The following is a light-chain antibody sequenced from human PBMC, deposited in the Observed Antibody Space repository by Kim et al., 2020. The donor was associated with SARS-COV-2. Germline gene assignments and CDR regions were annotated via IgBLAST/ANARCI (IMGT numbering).Light chain of an antibody. CDR1: KLGDYY. V-gene: IGLV3-1*01. Sequence: SYELTQPPSVSVSPGQTASITCSGDKLGDYYVYWYQQKPGQSPVLVIYQDTKRPSGIPERFSGSSSGNTATLTISGTQAMDEADYYCQAWDSSVVFGGGTQLTV. J-gene: IGLJ2*01. CDR2: QDT. CDR3: QAWDSSVV.